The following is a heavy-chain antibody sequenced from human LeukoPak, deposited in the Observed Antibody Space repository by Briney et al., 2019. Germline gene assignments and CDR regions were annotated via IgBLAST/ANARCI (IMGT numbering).Heavy chain of an antibody. CDR2: ISWNSGSI. CDR3: AKGGDPRLRFLEWLRLGAFDI. J-gene: IGHJ3*02. V-gene: IGHV3-9*01. Sequence: GRSLRLSCAASGFTFDDYAMHWVRQAPGKGLEWVSGISWNSGSIGYADSVKGRFTISRDNAKSSLYLQMNSLRAEDTALYYCAKGGDPRLRFLEWLRLGAFDIWGQGTMVTVSS. CDR1: GFTFDDYA. D-gene: IGHD3-3*01.